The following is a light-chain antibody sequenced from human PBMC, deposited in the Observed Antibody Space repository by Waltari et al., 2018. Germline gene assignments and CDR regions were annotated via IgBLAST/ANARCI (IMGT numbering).Light chain of an antibody. CDR2: KDS. CDR1: VLAKKY. J-gene: IGLJ2*01. CDR3: YSAADNNRL. V-gene: IGLV3-27*01. Sequence: SYELTQPSSVSVSPGQTATITCSGNVLAKKYVRWFQQKPGQAPVVVIYKDSERPSGIPERFSGSSSVTTVTLTISGAQFEDEADYYCYSAADNNRLFGGGTKLTVL.